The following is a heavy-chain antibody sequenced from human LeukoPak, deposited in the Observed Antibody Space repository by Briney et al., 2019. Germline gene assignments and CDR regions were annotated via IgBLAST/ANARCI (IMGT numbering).Heavy chain of an antibody. CDR2: IYYSGST. Sequence: PSETLSLTCDVSGGSISSSTYYWSWIRQPPGKGLEWIGYIYYSGSTNYNPSLKSRVTISVDTSKNQFSLKLSSVTAADTAVYYCARGYSYGHFDYWGQGTLVTVSS. CDR1: GGSISSSTYY. D-gene: IGHD5-18*01. CDR3: ARGYSYGHFDY. J-gene: IGHJ4*02. V-gene: IGHV4-61*01.